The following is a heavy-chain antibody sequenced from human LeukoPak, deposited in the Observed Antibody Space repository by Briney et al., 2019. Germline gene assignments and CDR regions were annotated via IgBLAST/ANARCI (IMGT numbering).Heavy chain of an antibody. CDR2: ISFGSSTT. D-gene: IGHD3-3*01. Sequence: GGSLRLSCSASGFTFRKHNMNWVRQSPGKGLEWVSYISFGSSTTYYADSVKGRFTISRDNARNSLYLQMDNVRAEDTAVYYCARDPNLEWLPYGAGRWFDPWGQGTLVTVSS. J-gene: IGHJ5*02. CDR3: ARDPNLEWLPYGAGRWFDP. V-gene: IGHV3-48*04. CDR1: GFTFRKHN.